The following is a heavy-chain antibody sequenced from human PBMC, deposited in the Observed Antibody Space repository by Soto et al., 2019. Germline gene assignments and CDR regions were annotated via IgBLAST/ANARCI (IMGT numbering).Heavy chain of an antibody. CDR2: IIPLHNTS. Sequence: QVQLLQSGAAVKQTGSSVKVACKVSGGSFTNSSLTWVRHSPGQGLEWLGGIIPLHNTSHYSLPWLGSGSGSSVTSSNTVYMHLEGLASDDTATYYWVSGSKWNPLYYRGMDVLGQGTTVTVSS. D-gene: IGHD1-20*01. CDR1: GGSFTNSS. CDR3: VSGSKWNPLYYRGMDV. J-gene: IGHJ6*02. V-gene: IGHV1-69*06.